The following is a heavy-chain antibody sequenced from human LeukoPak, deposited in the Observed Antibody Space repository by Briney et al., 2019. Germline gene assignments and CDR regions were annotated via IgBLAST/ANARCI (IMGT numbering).Heavy chain of an antibody. CDR3: AKVMRAFNAFDY. CDR2: ISSSGGGT. D-gene: IGHD3-16*01. V-gene: IGHV3-23*01. CDR1: GLTFKSYA. Sequence: GGSLRLSCAASGLTFKSYAMTWVRQAPGKGLEWVSTISSSGGGTFYADSVKGRFTISRDNSKNTLYLQMNSLTVEDTAVYYCAKVMRAFNAFDYWGQGTLVTVSS. J-gene: IGHJ4*02.